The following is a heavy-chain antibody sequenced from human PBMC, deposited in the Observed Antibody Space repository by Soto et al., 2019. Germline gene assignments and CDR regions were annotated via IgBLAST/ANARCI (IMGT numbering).Heavy chain of an antibody. CDR1: GFTFSSYS. Sequence: GSLRLSCAASGFTFSSYSMNWVRQAPGKGLEWVSYISSSSTIYYADSVKGRFTISRDNAKNSLYLQMNSLRAEDTAVYYCARVGAAAGSELWGQGTLVTVSS. CDR2: ISSSSTI. D-gene: IGHD6-13*01. V-gene: IGHV3-48*01. CDR3: ARVGAAAGSEL. J-gene: IGHJ4*02.